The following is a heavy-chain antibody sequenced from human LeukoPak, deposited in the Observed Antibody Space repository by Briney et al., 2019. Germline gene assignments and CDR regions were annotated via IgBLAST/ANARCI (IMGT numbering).Heavy chain of an antibody. CDR3: ARVHEGYCSGGSCYPGAFDI. V-gene: IGHV3-20*04. CDR2: INWNGVST. J-gene: IGHJ3*02. CDR1: GFTFDDSG. Sequence: GGSLRLSCAASGFTFDDSGMSWVRQAPGKGLEWVSGINWNGVSTGYTDSVKGRFTISRDNAKNSLYLQMNSLRAEDTALYSCARVHEGYCSGGSCYPGAFDIWGQGTMVSVSS. D-gene: IGHD2-15*01.